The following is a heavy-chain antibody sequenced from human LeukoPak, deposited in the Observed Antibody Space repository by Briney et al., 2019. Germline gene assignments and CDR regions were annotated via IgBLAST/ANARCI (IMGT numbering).Heavy chain of an antibody. Sequence: PGRTLRLSCAASGFIFRSYGMHWVRQAPGKGLEEGDDIRYDGSNKYYADYVKGRFTISRDNSKNTLYLQMNSLRAEDTAVYYCARDGYDSSGYYFYFDYWGQGTLVTVSS. J-gene: IGHJ4*02. CDR1: GFIFRSYG. D-gene: IGHD3-22*01. CDR2: IRYDGSNK. CDR3: ARDGYDSSGYYFYFDY. V-gene: IGHV3-33*01.